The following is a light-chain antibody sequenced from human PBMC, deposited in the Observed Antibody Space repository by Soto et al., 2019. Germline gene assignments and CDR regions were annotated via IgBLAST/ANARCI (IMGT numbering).Light chain of an antibody. CDR3: PSYDSSLSGSV. V-gene: IGLV1-40*01. Sequence: QSVLTQPPSVSGAPGQRVTISCTGSSSNIGAGYDVHWYQQLPGTGPKLLIYGNSNRPSGVPDRFSGSKSGTSASLAITGLQAEYEADYYCPSYDSSLSGSVFGGGTKLTVL. J-gene: IGLJ2*01. CDR1: SSNIGAGYD. CDR2: GNS.